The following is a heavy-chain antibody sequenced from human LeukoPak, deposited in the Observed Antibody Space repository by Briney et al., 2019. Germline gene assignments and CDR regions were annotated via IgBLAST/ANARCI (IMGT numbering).Heavy chain of an antibody. V-gene: IGHV3-48*03. D-gene: IGHD3-22*01. CDR1: GFTFSSHE. Sequence: GGSLRLSCAASGFTFSSHEMNWVRQAPGKGLEWVSYISSSGSTIYYADSVKGRFTISRDNAKNSLYLQMNSLRAEDTAVYYCAKDGTYYDSSGYYYGSYFDYWGQGTLVTVSS. CDR2: ISSSGSTI. J-gene: IGHJ4*02. CDR3: AKDGTYYDSSGYYYGSYFDY.